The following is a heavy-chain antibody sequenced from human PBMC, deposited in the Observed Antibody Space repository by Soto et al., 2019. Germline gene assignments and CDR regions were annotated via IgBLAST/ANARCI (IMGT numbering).Heavy chain of an antibody. J-gene: IGHJ4*02. V-gene: IGHV3-30*18. CDR2: ISYDGSNK. D-gene: IGHD6-19*01. CDR3: AKWEDSSYDY. CDR1: GFTFGSYG. Sequence: PGGSLRLSCAASGFTFGSYGMHRVRQAPGKGLEWVAVISYDGSNKYYADTVKGRFTISRDNSKNTLYLQMNRLRAEDTAVYNCAKWEDSSYDYWGQGTLVTVSS.